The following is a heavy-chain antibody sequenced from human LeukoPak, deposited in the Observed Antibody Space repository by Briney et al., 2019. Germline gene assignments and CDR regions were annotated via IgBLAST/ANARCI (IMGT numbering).Heavy chain of an antibody. J-gene: IGHJ5*02. D-gene: IGHD1-26*01. CDR2: IYYSGST. V-gene: IGHV4-59*01. Sequence: SETLSLTCTVSGGSTSSYYWSWIRQPPGRGLEWIGYIYYSGSTNYNPSLKSRVTISVDTSKNQFSLKLSSVTAADTAVYYCARDRIVGANNWFDPWGQGTLVTVSS. CDR1: GGSTSSYY. CDR3: ARDRIVGANNWFDP.